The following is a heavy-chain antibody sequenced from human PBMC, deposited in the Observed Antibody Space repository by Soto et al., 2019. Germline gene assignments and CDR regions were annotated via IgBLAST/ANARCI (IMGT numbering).Heavy chain of an antibody. CDR1: GYTFTSYA. CDR2: INAGNGNT. D-gene: IGHD2-21*01. CDR3: ARGAGVSAYYCYGMDV. V-gene: IGHV1-3*01. Sequence: QVQLVQSGAEVKKPGASVKVSCKASGYTFTSYAMHWVRQAPGQRLEWMGWINAGNGNTKYSQKFQGRVTITRDTSASTAYMELSSLRSEDTAVYYCARGAGVSAYYCYGMDVWGQGTTVTVCS. J-gene: IGHJ6*02.